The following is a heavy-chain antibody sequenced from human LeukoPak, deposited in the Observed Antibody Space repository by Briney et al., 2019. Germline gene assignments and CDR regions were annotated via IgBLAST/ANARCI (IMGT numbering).Heavy chain of an antibody. CDR3: ASPRGYYYDSSGDNWFDP. CDR1: GGSISSSSYS. V-gene: IGHV4-39*01. J-gene: IGHJ5*02. D-gene: IGHD3-22*01. CDR2: IYYSGST. Sequence: PSETLSLTCTVSGGSISSSSYSWGWIRQPPGKGLEWIGSIYYSGSTYYNPSLNSRVTISVDTSKNQFSLKLSSVTAADTAVYYCASPRGYYYDSSGDNWFDPWGQGTLVTVSS.